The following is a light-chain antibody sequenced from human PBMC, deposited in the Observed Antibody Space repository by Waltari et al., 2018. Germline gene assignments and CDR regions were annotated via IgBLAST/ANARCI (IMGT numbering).Light chain of an antibody. Sequence: CALTKPASVSGFRGQPITIPCPGTSRDFGAQNFSSWHQKHPAKAPTNMIYDVNNRPPGVSTRCSCSKYGNTAALTIAGLQAEDEADYYCSSYTTGSSREVFGRGTKLTVL. CDR1: SRDFGAQNF. V-gene: IGLV2-14*03. CDR3: SSYTTGSSREV. J-gene: IGLJ2*01. CDR2: DVN.